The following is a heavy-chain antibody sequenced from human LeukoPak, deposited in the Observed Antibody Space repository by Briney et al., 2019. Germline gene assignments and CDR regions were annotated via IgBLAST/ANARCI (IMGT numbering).Heavy chain of an antibody. CDR1: KLTFSSYS. CDR3: VRQTQSSGLEH. D-gene: IGHD6-19*01. V-gene: IGHV3-21*03. CDR2: ISGSGTYI. Sequence: NAGGSLRLSCTASKLTFSSYSMHWVRQAPGKGLEWVSVISGSGTYIYYTHSVKGRFTISRDDAQNSLFLQMNSLRAEDTAVYYCVRQTQSSGLEHWGQGTLVTVSS. J-gene: IGHJ1*01.